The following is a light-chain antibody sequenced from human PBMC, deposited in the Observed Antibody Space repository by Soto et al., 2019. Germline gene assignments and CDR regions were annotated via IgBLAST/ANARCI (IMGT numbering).Light chain of an antibody. CDR1: QSLVDSDGNTY. Sequence: DIVMTQTPLSSPVTLGQPASISCRSSQSLVDSDGNTYLNWLQQRPGQPPRLLIYKVSTRFSGVPDRFSGSGAGTDFTLKISRVEAEDVGVYYCVQARQFPWTFGQGTRVEI. J-gene: IGKJ1*01. CDR3: VQARQFPWT. CDR2: KVS. V-gene: IGKV2-24*01.